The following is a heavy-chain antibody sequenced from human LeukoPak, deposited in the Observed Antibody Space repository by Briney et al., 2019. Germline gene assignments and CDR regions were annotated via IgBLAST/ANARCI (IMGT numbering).Heavy chain of an antibody. Sequence: PGESLRLSCAPSGFIFSDYWFHWVRQTPGQGLVWVAAINRDGTGTSHADSVRGRFTVSRDNAKNTLYLQLNSLKADDTAVYYCARGLSYAVAYGDYWGQGTLVTVSS. V-gene: IGHV3-74*01. J-gene: IGHJ4*02. D-gene: IGHD6-19*01. CDR1: GFIFSDYW. CDR3: ARGLSYAVAYGDY. CDR2: INRDGTGT.